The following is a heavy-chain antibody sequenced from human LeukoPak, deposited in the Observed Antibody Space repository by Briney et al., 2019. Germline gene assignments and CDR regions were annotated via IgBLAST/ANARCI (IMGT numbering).Heavy chain of an antibody. D-gene: IGHD4-23*01. CDR2: INSDGSSI. CDR3: AKGSTTVATWFDS. V-gene: IGHV3-74*01. CDR1: GFVFSNNW. Sequence: GGSLRLSCAASGFVFSNNWMYWVRQAPGRGLVWVSRINSDGSSIAYADSVKGRFTISRDNAKKSLYLQMHSLRPEDTALYYCAKGSTTVATWFDSWGQGTLVTVSS. J-gene: IGHJ5*01.